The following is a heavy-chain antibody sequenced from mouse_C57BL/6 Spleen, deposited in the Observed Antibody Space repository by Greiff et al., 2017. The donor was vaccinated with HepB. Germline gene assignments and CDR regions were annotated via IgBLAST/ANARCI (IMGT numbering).Heavy chain of an antibody. D-gene: IGHD2-1*01. Sequence: VQLQQSGPELVKPGASVKISCKASGYTFTDYYMNWVKQSHGKSLEWIGDINPNNGGTSYNQKFKGKATLTVDKSSSTAYMELRSLTSEDSAVYYCARGSTMAPYFDYWGQGTTLTVSS. V-gene: IGHV1-26*01. CDR3: ARGSTMAPYFDY. J-gene: IGHJ2*01. CDR1: GYTFTDYY. CDR2: INPNNGGT.